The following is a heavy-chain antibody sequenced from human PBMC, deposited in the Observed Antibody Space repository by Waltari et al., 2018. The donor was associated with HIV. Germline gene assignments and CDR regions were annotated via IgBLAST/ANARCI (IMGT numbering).Heavy chain of an antibody. J-gene: IGHJ5*02. CDR3: ARGSAVAGTGNWFDP. CDR2: SYTSGST. V-gene: IGHV4-61*02. D-gene: IGHD6-19*01. Sequence: QVQLQESGPGLVKPSQTLSLTCTVSGGSISRGRYHWRWIRQPAGKGLEWIGRSYTSGSTNYNPSLKSRVTISVDTSKNQFSLKLSSVTAADTAVYYCARGSAVAGTGNWFDPWGQGTLVTVSS. CDR1: GGSISRGRYH.